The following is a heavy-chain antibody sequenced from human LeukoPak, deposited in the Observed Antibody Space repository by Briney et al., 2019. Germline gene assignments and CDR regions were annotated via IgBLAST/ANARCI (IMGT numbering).Heavy chain of an antibody. CDR2: IFGSGGSA. D-gene: IGHD2-15*01. Sequence: GGSLRLSCAASGFTFGSYAMYWVRQAPGEGLEWVSGIFGSGGSAHYADSVKGRFTISRDNSKNTVYLQMDSLRAEDTATYYCAKTTTGYSSGRYPAWPIDYWGQGTLVTVSS. V-gene: IGHV3-23*01. J-gene: IGHJ4*02. CDR3: AKTTTGYSSGRYPAWPIDY. CDR1: GFTFGSYA.